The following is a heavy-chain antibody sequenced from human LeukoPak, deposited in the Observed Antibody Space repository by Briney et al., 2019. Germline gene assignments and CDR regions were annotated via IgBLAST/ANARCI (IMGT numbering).Heavy chain of an antibody. CDR2: IYYSGST. J-gene: IGHJ5*02. CDR3: ASLSAVTTFTNWFDP. CDR1: GGSISSSSYY. V-gene: IGHV4-39*01. Sequence: SETLSLTCTVSGGSISSSSYYWGWIRQPSGKGLEWIGSIYYSGSTYYNPSLKSRVTISVDTSKNQFSLKLSSVTAADTAVYYCASLSAVTTFTNWFDPWGQGTLVTVSS. D-gene: IGHD4-17*01.